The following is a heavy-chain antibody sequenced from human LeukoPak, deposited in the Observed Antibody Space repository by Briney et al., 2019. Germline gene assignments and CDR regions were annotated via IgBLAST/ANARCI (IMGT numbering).Heavy chain of an antibody. CDR3: ARDRGGFGESYFDY. CDR2: ISYDGSNK. Sequence: PGGSLRLSCVASGFTFSTYAMHWVRQAPGKGLEWVAVISYDGSNKYYADSVKGRFTISRDNSKNTLYLQMNSLRAEDTAVYYCARDRGGFGESYFDYWGQGTLVTVSS. D-gene: IGHD3-10*01. J-gene: IGHJ4*02. CDR1: GFTFSTYA. V-gene: IGHV3-30-3*01.